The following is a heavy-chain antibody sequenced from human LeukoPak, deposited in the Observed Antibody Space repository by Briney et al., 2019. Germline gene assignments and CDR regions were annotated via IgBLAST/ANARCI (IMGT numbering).Heavy chain of an antibody. V-gene: IGHV4-59*01. D-gene: IGHD6-13*01. J-gene: IGHJ4*02. CDR3: ARGLSQAAAGDY. CDR2: IYYSGST. Sequence: PSETLPLTCTVSGGSISSYYWSWIRQPPGKGLEWIGYIYYSGSTNYNPSLKSRVTISVDTSRNQFSLKLSSVTAADTAVYYCARGLSQAAAGDYWGQGTLVAVSS. CDR1: GGSISSYY.